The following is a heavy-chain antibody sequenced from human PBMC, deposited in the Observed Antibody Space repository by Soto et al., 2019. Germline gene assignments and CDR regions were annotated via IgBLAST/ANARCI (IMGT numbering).Heavy chain of an antibody. Sequence: GGSLRLSCATSGFTFSNYGLHWVRQAPGKGLEWVAVISNDGSNKKYVDSVKGRFTISRDNSNNTLFLQMNSLRAEDTAIYYCAKVGGLGGSDYYYGSGYYDYWSQGTLVTVSS. J-gene: IGHJ4*02. V-gene: IGHV3-30*18. D-gene: IGHD3-22*01. CDR1: GFTFSNYG. CDR2: ISNDGSNK. CDR3: AKVGGLGGSDYYYGSGYYDY.